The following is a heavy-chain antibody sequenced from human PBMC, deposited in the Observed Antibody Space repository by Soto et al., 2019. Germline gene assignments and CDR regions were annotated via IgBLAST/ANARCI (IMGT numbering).Heavy chain of an antibody. J-gene: IGHJ4*02. CDR2: INPSGGST. D-gene: IGHD3-22*01. CDR1: GYTFTSYY. V-gene: IGHV1-46*01. Sequence: ASVKVSCKASGYTFTSYYMHWVRQAPGQGLEWMGIINPSGGSTSYAQKFQGRVTMTRDTSTSTFYMELSSLRSEDTAVYYCAGDGHYYDGSYWGQGTLVTVSS. CDR3: AGDGHYYDGSY.